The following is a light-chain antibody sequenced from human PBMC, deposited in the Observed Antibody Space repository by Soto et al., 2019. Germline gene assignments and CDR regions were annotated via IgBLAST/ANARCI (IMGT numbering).Light chain of an antibody. CDR1: SSDVGSYEF. CDR3: AAWDDSLNGWV. J-gene: IGLJ3*02. CDR2: EAS. Sequence: QSALTQPASVSGSPGQSITISCTGTSSDVGSYEFVSWYQQHPGKVPKLMIYEASKRPSGVSNRFSGSKSGNTASLTISGLQAEDEADYYCAAWDDSLNGWVFGGGTKLTVL. V-gene: IGLV2-23*01.